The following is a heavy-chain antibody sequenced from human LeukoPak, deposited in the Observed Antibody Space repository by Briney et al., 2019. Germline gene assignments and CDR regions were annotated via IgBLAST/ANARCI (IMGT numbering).Heavy chain of an antibody. CDR2: INHSGST. D-gene: IGHD3-22*01. CDR3: ARRGVYYDSSGYHYYFDY. J-gene: IGHJ4*02. Sequence: SETLSLTCAVYGGSFSGYYWSWIRQPPGKGLEWIGEINHSGSTNYNPSLKSRVIISVDMSKNQSSLKLSSVTAADTAVYYCARRGVYYDSSGYHYYFDYWGQGTLVTVSS. CDR1: GGSFSGYY. V-gene: IGHV4-34*01.